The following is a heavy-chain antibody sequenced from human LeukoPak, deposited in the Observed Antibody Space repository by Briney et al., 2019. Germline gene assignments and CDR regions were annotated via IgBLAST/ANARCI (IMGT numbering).Heavy chain of an antibody. CDR1: GYSISSGYY. CDR3: ARGDCSSTICYSPMDV. D-gene: IGHD2-2*01. CDR2: IYHSGST. V-gene: IGHV4-38-2*02. J-gene: IGHJ6*03. Sequence: SETLSLTCTVSGYSISSGYYWGWIRQPPGKGLEWIGSIYHSGSTYYNPSLKSRVTISVDTSKNQFSLKVNSVTAADTAVYYCARGDCSSTICYSPMDVWGKGTTVTVSS.